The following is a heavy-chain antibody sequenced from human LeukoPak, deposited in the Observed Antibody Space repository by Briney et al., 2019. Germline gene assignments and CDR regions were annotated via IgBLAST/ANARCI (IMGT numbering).Heavy chain of an antibody. CDR1: GFTFDDYA. D-gene: IGHD6-13*01. CDR2: ISWNSGSI. J-gene: IGHJ4*02. V-gene: IGHV3-9*03. CDR3: AKSSGYSSSWALDY. Sequence: GGPLRLSCAASGFTFDDYAMHWVRQAPGKGLEWVSGISWNSGSIGYADSVKGRFTISRDNAKNSLYLQMNSLRAEDMALYYCAKSSGYSSSWALDYWGQGTLVTVSS.